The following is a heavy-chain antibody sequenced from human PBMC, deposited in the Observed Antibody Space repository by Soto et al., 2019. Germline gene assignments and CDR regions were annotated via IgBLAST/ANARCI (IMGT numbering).Heavy chain of an antibody. D-gene: IGHD5-18*01. Sequence: PGGSLRLSCAASGFTFSDYYMSWIRQAPGKGLEWVSYVSSSGSTIYYADSVKGRFTISRDNAKNSLYLQMNSLRAEDTAVYYCARERADVDTAMVKYYYYYYYMDVWGKGTTVTVSS. J-gene: IGHJ6*03. V-gene: IGHV3-11*01. CDR2: VSSSGSTI. CDR1: GFTFSDYY. CDR3: ARERADVDTAMVKYYYYYYYMDV.